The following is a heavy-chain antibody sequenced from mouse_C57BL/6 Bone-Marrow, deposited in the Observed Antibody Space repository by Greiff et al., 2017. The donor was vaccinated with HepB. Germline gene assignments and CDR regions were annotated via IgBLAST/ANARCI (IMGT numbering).Heavy chain of an antibody. CDR2: IWRGGST. CDR3: AKSSYYAMDY. J-gene: IGHJ4*01. D-gene: IGHD1-1*01. Sequence: QVQLKESGPGLVQPSQSLSITCTVSGFSLTSYGVHWVRQSPGKGLEWLGVIWRGGSTDYNAAFMSRLSIIKDNSKSQVFFKMNSLQADDTAIYYCAKSSYYAMDYWGQGTSVTVSS. V-gene: IGHV2-5*01. CDR1: GFSLTSYG.